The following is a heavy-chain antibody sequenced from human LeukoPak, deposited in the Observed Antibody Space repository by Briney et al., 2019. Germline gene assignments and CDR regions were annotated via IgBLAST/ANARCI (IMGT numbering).Heavy chain of an antibody. D-gene: IGHD3-22*01. J-gene: IGHJ4*02. V-gene: IGHV1-2*02. CDR2: INPNSGGT. CDR3: ARDSTYYYDSSDYYPLDY. CDR1: GYTFTGYY. Sequence: ASVKVSCKASGYTFTGYYMHWVRQAPGQGLEWMGWINPNSGGTNYAQKFQGRVTMTRDTSISTAYMELSRLRSDDTAVYYCARDSTYYYDSSDYYPLDYWGQGTLVTVSS.